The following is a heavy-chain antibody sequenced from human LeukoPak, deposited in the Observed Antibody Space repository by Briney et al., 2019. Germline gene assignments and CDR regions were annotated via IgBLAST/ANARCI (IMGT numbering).Heavy chain of an antibody. CDR1: GVSISSGNW. V-gene: IGHV4-4*02. D-gene: IGHD3-10*01. CDR3: AREKRWFGATRVNWFDP. CDR2: INHSGST. J-gene: IGHJ5*02. Sequence: PSGTLSLTCAVSGVSISSGNWWTWVRQPPGKGLEWIGEINHSGSTNYNPSLKSRVTISVDTSKNQFSLKLSSVTAADTAVYYCAREKRWFGATRVNWFDPWGQGTLVTVSS.